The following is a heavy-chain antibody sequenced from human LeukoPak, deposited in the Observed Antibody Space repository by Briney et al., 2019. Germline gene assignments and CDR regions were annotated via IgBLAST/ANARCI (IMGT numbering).Heavy chain of an antibody. V-gene: IGHV1-18*01. J-gene: IGHJ6*03. CDR1: GYTFASYA. CDR2: ISPYNGNT. D-gene: IGHD2-15*01. Sequence: ASVKVSCKASGYTFASYAISWVRQAPGQGLEWMGWISPYNGNTNYVQKFQGRVTMTTDTSTSTAYMDLRSLRSDDTAVYYCARESCSGGSCYSSYYYYYYMDVWGRGTTVTVSS. CDR3: ARESCSGGSCYSSYYYYYYMDV.